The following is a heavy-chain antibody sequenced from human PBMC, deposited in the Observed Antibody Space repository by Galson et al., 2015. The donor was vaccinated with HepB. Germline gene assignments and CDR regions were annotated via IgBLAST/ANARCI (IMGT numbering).Heavy chain of an antibody. D-gene: IGHD2-15*01. CDR3: ARVKGSGPSNWYFDL. V-gene: IGHV4-31*02. CDR1: GFTFSSYAMH. CDR2: IYYSGST. J-gene: IGHJ2*01. Sequence: LRLSCAASGFTFSSYAMHWIRQHPGKGLEWIGYIYYSGSTYYNPSLKSRVTISVDTSKNQFSLKLSSVTAADTAVYYCARVKGSGPSNWYFDLWGRGTLVTVSS.